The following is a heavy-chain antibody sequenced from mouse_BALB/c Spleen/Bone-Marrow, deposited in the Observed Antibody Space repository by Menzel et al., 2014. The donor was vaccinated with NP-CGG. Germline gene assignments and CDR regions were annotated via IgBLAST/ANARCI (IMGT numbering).Heavy chain of an antibody. Sequence: EVKLVESGPELVKPGASVKMSCKASGYTFTSYVMHWVKQKPGQGLEWIGYINPNNDGSKYNEKFKGKATLTSDKSSSTAYMELSSLTSEDSAVYYCARGKTYAMGYWGQGTSVPVSS. CDR3: ARGKTYAMGY. CDR2: INPNNDGS. D-gene: IGHD2-1*01. V-gene: IGHV1-14*01. CDR1: GYTFTSYV. J-gene: IGHJ4*01.